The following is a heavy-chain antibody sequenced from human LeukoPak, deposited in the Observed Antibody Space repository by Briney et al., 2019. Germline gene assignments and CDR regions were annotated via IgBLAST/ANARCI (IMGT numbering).Heavy chain of an antibody. V-gene: IGHV3-11*01. CDR2: ISSSGSTI. Sequence: PGGSLRLSCAASGFTFSDYYMSWIRQAPGKGLEWVSYISSSGSTIYYADSVKGRFSISRDNAKNSLYLQMNSLRAEDTAVYYCTRQVRAEDTAMVKGYYYYMDVWGKGTTVTVSS. J-gene: IGHJ6*03. CDR3: TRQVRAEDTAMVKGYYYYMDV. D-gene: IGHD5-18*01. CDR1: GFTFSDYY.